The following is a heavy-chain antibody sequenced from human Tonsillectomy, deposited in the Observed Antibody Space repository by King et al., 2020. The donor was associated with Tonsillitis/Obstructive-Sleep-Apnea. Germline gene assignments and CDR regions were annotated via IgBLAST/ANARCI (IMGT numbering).Heavy chain of an antibody. J-gene: IGHJ4*02. D-gene: IGHD3-10*01. Sequence: QLQLQESGPGLVKPSETLSLTCTVSGGSMSSHYWSWIRQPPGKGLEWIGYIYYSGSTNYNPSLKSRVTISIDRSKNQLSLKLSSVTAADTAVYYCASMRSYYYGSGTSQENYSDYWGQGTLVTVSS. CDR3: ASMRSYYYGSGTSQENYSDY. CDR1: GGSMSSHY. V-gene: IGHV4-59*11. CDR2: IYYSGST.